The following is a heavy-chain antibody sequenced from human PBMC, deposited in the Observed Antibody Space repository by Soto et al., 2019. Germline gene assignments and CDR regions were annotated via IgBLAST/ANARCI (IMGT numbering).Heavy chain of an antibody. J-gene: IGHJ3*02. V-gene: IGHV4-30-4*01. CDR1: GGSISSGDYY. CDR2: IYYSGST. Sequence: QVQLQESGPGLVKPSQTLSLTCTVSGGSISSGDYYWSWIRQPPGKGLEWIGYIYYSGSTYYNPSFKSRVTISVDTSKNQFSLKLSSVTDADTAVYYCARVVHDYGDYESAFDIWGQGTMVTVSS. D-gene: IGHD4-17*01. CDR3: ARVVHDYGDYESAFDI.